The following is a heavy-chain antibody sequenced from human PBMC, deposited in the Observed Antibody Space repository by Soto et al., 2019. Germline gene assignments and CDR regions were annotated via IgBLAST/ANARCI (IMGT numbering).Heavy chain of an antibody. CDR3: ATLKSMALLDY. V-gene: IGHV4-30-4*01. Sequence: SETLSLTCTVSGGSISSGDYYWSWIRQPPGKGLEWIGYIYYSGSTYYNPSLKSRVTISVDTSKNQFSLKLSSVTAADTAVYYCATLKSMALLDYWGQGTLVTVSS. CDR2: IYYSGST. CDR1: GGSISSGDYY. D-gene: IGHD2-15*01. J-gene: IGHJ4*02.